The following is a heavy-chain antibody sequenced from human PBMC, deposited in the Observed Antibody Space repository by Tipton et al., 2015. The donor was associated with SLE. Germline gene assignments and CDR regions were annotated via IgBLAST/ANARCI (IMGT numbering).Heavy chain of an antibody. J-gene: IGHJ4*02. CDR1: GFTFSNAW. CDR2: IKSKTDGGTT. V-gene: IGHV3-15*01. D-gene: IGHD3-10*01. CDR3: TTGRERGSDPFDY. Sequence: GSLRLSCAASGFTFSNAWMSWVRQAPGKGLEWVGRIKSKTDGGTTDYAAPVKGRFTISRDDSKNTLYLQMNSLKTEDTAVYYCTTGRERGSDPFDYWGQGTLVTVSS.